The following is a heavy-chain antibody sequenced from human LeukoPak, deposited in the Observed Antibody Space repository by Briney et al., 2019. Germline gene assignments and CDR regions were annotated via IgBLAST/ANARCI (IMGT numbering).Heavy chain of an antibody. V-gene: IGHV3-74*01. CDR3: ARGVHYGMDV. J-gene: IGHJ6*02. D-gene: IGHD6-6*01. CDR1: GFTFSSYW. CDR2: INNEGSTT. Sequence: PGGSLRLSCAASGFTFSSYWMHWVRQAPGKGLVWVSRINNEGSTTAYADSVKGRFTISRDNANNTVYLQMSSLRAEDTAVYYCARGVHYGMDVWGQGTTVTVSS.